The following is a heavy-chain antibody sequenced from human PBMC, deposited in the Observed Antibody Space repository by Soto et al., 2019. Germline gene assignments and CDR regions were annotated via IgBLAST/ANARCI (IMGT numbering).Heavy chain of an antibody. D-gene: IGHD5-12*01. J-gene: IGHJ6*02. CDR3: ARALFPDVDIYAMDV. CDR2: IWNDGSNK. Sequence: QVQLVESGGGVVQPGRSLRLSCAASGFTFRDHAMHWVRQAPGKGREWLAIIWNDGSNKFYAGSVQGRFTISRDNSKNTVYLQMNTLIAEDTAVYYCARALFPDVDIYAMDVWGQGTTVTVSS. V-gene: IGHV3-33*01. CDR1: GFTFRDHA.